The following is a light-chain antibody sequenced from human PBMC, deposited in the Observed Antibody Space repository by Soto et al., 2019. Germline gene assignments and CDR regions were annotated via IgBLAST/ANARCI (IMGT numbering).Light chain of an antibody. CDR3: QHYNSYSEA. J-gene: IGKJ1*01. CDR1: QTISSC. Sequence: PMTQSPSTLSGSVGARVTITCRASQTISSCVAWYQQKPGRAPTLLRYKASTLKSGVPSRFSGSGSGTEFTLTISSLQPDDGATYYCQHYNSYSEAFGQGTKVDNK. V-gene: IGKV1-5*03. CDR2: KAS.